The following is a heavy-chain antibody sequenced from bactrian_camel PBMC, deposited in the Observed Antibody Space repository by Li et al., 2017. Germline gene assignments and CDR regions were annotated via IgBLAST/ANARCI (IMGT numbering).Heavy chain of an antibody. Sequence: HVQLVESGGGSVQAGGSLRLACVVSIEHFIEFCMGWFRRFPGKAREGVAVIDPDGSTMYADSVKGRFTISQGNAENTVYLQMNSLKPEDTAVYYCAPDPSFNGLCGYWGQGTQVTVS. J-gene: IGHJ4*01. CDR3: APDPSFNGLCGY. CDR2: IDPDGST. D-gene: IGHD1*01. V-gene: IGHV3S53*01. CDR1: IEHFIEFC.